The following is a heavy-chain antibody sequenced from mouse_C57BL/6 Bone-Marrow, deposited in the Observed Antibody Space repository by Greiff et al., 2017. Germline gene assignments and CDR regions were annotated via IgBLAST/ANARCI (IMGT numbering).Heavy chain of an antibody. CDR3: ARRPYYGGDY. J-gene: IGHJ4*01. V-gene: IGHV1-81*01. CDR2: IYPRSGNT. D-gene: IGHD2-10*01. Sequence: VQVVESGAELARPGASVKLSCKASGYTFTSYGISWVKQRTGQGLEWIGEIYPRSGNTYYNEKFKGKATLTADKSSSTAYMELRSLTSEDSAVYFCARRPYYGGDYWGQGTSVTVSS. CDR1: GYTFTSYG.